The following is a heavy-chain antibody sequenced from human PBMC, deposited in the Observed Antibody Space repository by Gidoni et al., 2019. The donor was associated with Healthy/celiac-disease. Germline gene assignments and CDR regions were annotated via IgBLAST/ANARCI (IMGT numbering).Heavy chain of an antibody. J-gene: IGHJ4*02. CDR3: AKPSSSSWYGGYYYFDY. CDR1: GFTFDDYA. CDR2: ISWNSGSI. Sequence: EVQLVASGGGLVHPGRSLRLSCEASGFTFDDYAIHCVRQAPGKGLEWVSGISWNSGSIGYADSGKGRFTISRDNAKNSLYLQMNSLRAEDTALYYCAKPSSSSWYGGYYYFDYWGQGTLVTVSS. V-gene: IGHV3-9*01. D-gene: IGHD6-13*01.